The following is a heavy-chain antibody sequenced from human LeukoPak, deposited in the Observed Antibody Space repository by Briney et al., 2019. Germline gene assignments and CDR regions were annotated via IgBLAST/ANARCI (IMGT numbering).Heavy chain of an antibody. Sequence: GSLRLSCAASGFTFRDYYMSWIRQPPGKGLEWIGYIYYSGSTNYNPSLKSRVTISVDTSKNQFSLKLSSVTAADTAVYYCARTNPSFDYWGQGTLVTVSS. J-gene: IGHJ4*02. CDR3: ARTNPSFDY. V-gene: IGHV4-59*08. CDR2: IYYSGST. CDR1: GFTFRDYY.